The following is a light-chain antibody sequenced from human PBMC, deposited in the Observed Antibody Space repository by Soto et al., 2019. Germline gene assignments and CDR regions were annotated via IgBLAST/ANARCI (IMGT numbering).Light chain of an antibody. V-gene: IGKV1-5*01. CDR2: XAS. Sequence: DIHMTQSPSTLSASLGDRVTVPXRASQSLSFRFAWYQQKPGKAPEXXIYXASSLKSGVPSRFSGSESGTEFTITISSLQPDDVATYYCQQYNNFWTFGQGTKVDIK. J-gene: IGKJ1*01. CDR3: QQYNNFWT. CDR1: QSLSFR.